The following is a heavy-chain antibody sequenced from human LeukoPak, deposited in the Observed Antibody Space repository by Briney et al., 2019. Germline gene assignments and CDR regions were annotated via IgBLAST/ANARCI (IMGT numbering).Heavy chain of an antibody. V-gene: IGHV3-64*01. CDR2: ISSNGGST. CDR1: GFTFSSYA. CDR3: ARGGRVAEDEILDY. D-gene: IGHD2-15*01. Sequence: GGSLRLSCAASGFTFSSYAMHWVRQAPGKGLEYVSAISSNGGSTYYANSVKGRFTISRDNSKNTLYLQMGSLRAEDMAVYYCARGGRVAEDEILDYWGQGTLVTVSS. J-gene: IGHJ4*02.